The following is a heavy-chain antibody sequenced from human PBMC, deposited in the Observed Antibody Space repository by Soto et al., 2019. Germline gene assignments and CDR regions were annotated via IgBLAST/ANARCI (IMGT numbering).Heavy chain of an antibody. CDR2: ISYDGSNK. J-gene: IGHJ5*02. CDR3: ASGNWFDP. Sequence: QVQLVESGGGVVQPGRYLRLSCAASGFTFSSYAMHWVRQAPGKGLEWVAVISYDGSNKYCADSVKGRFTISRDNSKNTLYLQMNSLRAEDTAVYYCASGNWFDPWGQGTLVTVSS. CDR1: GFTFSSYA. V-gene: IGHV3-30-3*01.